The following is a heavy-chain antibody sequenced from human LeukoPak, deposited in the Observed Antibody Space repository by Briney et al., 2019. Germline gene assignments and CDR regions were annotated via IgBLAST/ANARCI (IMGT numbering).Heavy chain of an antibody. J-gene: IGHJ4*02. CDR1: GFTFSSYE. V-gene: IGHV3-48*03. D-gene: IGHD4-17*01. Sequence: GGSLRLSCAASGFTFSSYEMNWVRQAPGKGLERVSYISSSGNTIYYADSVKGRFTISRDNAKNSLYLQMNSLRAEDTAVYYCARALDYGDFDYWGQGTLVTVS. CDR3: ARALDYGDFDY. CDR2: ISSSGNTI.